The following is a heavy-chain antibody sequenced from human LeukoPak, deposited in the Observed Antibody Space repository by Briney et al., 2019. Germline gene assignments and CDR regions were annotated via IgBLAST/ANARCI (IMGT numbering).Heavy chain of an antibody. D-gene: IGHD4-17*01. J-gene: IGHJ4*02. CDR2: IHYSGNT. CDR1: GGSISGYY. V-gene: IGHV4-59*08. Sequence: PSETLSLTCAVSGGSISGYYWNWIRQPPGRGLEWIGNIHYSGNTNYDPSLKSRVTIAVDTSKNQFSLKLSSVTAADTAVYYCARTGEVTTVCDSWGQGNLVTVSS. CDR3: ARTGEVTTVCDS.